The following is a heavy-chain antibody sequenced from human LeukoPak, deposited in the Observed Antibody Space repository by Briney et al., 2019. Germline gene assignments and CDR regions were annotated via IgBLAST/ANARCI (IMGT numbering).Heavy chain of an antibody. CDR2: INPNTGGT. V-gene: IGHV1-2*02. CDR3: ARAGSIPYFDY. D-gene: IGHD2/OR15-2a*01. J-gene: IGHJ4*02. CDR1: GYTFTGYY. Sequence: PAASVKVSCKASGYTFTGYYIHWVRQAPGQGLEWMGWINPNTGGTNYAQNLPGRVTLTRDTSISTAYMELSGLRSDDTAVYYCARAGSIPYFDYWGQGTLVTVSS.